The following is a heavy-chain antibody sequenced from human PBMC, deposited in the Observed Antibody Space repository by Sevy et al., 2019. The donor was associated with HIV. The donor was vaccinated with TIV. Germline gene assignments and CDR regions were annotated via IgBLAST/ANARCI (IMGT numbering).Heavy chain of an antibody. Sequence: GGSLSLSCAASGFIISTYGIHWVWQAPPKGLEWVAVISFDGSDKYYADSLRGRFTISGDNSKNTLYLQMNRLRVEDTAIYYCVKMQGGSYNYDGMDVWGQGTTVTVSS. CDR3: VKMQGGSYNYDGMDV. CDR1: GFIISTYG. V-gene: IGHV3-30*18. CDR2: ISFDGSDK. J-gene: IGHJ6*02. D-gene: IGHD1-26*01.